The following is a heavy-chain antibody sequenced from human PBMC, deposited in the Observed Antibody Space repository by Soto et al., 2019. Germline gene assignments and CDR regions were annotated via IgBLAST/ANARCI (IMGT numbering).Heavy chain of an antibody. CDR3: ARVLWFGTYYYYYGMDV. CDR2: ISAYNGNT. V-gene: IGHV1-18*01. J-gene: IGHJ6*02. Sequence: QVQLVQSGAEVKKPGASVKVSCKASGYTFISYGISWVRQAPGQGLEWMGWISAYNGNTNNAQKLQGRVTMTTDTSTSTAYMELRSLRSDVTAVYYCARVLWFGTYYYYYGMDVWGQGTTVTVSS. D-gene: IGHD3-10*01. CDR1: GYTFISYG.